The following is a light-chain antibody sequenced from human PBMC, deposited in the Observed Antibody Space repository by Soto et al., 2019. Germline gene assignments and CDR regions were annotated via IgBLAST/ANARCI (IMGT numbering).Light chain of an antibody. CDR3: SSDGGSTAWV. V-gene: IGLV2-23*01. CDR1: SSDVGGQKL. Sequence: QSALTQPASVSGSPGQSITISCTGTSSDVGGQKLVSWYQQHPGKAPKVLLYEGSERPSGVSDRFSGSKSGNTASLTISGLQSEDGAYYYRSSDGGSTAWVFGGGTKLTVL. J-gene: IGLJ3*02. CDR2: EGS.